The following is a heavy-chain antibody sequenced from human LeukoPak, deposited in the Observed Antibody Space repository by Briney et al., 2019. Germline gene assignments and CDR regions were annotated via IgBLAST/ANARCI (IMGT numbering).Heavy chain of an antibody. D-gene: IGHD6-19*01. V-gene: IGHV3-9*01. Sequence: PGGSLRLSCAASGFTFDDYAMHWVRQAPGKGLEWVSGISWNSGSIGYADSVKGRFTISRDNAKNSLYLQMNSLRAEDTALYYCAKGGLEGIAVDWGQGTLVTVSS. CDR3: AKGGLEGIAVD. CDR2: ISWNSGSI. J-gene: IGHJ4*02. CDR1: GFTFDDYA.